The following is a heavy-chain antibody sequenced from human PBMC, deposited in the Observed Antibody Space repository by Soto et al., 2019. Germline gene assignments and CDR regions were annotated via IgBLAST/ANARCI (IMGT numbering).Heavy chain of an antibody. CDR2: IIPIFGTA. D-gene: IGHD6-13*01. V-gene: IGHV1-69*13. CDR1: GGTFSSYA. J-gene: IGHJ4*02. CDR3: ARGRSSSWYETSLDY. Sequence: VASVKVSCKASGGTFSSYAISWVRQAPGQGLEWMGGIIPIFGTANYAQKFQGRVTITADESTSTAYMELSSLRSEDTAVYYCARGRSSSWYETSLDYWGQGTLVTVSS.